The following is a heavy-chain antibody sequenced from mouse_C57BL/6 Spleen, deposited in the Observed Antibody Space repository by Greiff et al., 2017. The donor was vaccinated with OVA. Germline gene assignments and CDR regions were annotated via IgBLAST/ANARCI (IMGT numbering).Heavy chain of an antibody. CDR2: ISSGSSTI. J-gene: IGHJ1*03. Sequence: EVQLVESGGGLVKPGGSLKLSCAASGFTFSDYGMHWVRQAPEKGLEWVAYISSGSSTIYYADTVKGRFPISRDNAKNTLFLQMTSLRSEDTAMYYCARRILRSYGYCDVWGTGTTVTVSS. CDR1: GFTFSDYG. CDR3: ARRILRSYGYCDV. V-gene: IGHV5-17*01. D-gene: IGHD1-1*01.